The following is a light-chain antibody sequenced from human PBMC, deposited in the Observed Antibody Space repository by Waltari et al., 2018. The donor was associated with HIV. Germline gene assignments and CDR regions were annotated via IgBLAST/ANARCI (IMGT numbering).Light chain of an antibody. CDR2: DVN. J-gene: IGLJ1*01. Sequence: QSALTQPRSVSGSPGQSVTISCTGTNSDVGGYNLVSWYQQYPGKAPKFWIYDVNKRPAGVPDRFSASKSGNTASLTISGIQAEDEAEYYCCSYADSYSYVFGTGTKVTVL. CDR3: CSYADSYSYV. CDR1: NSDVGGYNL. V-gene: IGLV2-11*01.